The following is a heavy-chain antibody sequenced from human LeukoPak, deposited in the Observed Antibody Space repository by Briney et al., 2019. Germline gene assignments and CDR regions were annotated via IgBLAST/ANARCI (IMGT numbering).Heavy chain of an antibody. D-gene: IGHD3-9*01. CDR1: GFSFTTFA. Sequence: GGSLRLSCAASGFSFTTFAMNWVRQAPGKGLEWVSGISGSGGTTFYADSVEGRFTISRDNSNNMLFLQMDRLKGEDTAVYFCAKERDETGYFNAPFDQWGQGTLVTVSS. V-gene: IGHV3-23*01. J-gene: IGHJ4*02. CDR2: ISGSGGTT. CDR3: AKERDETGYFNAPFDQ.